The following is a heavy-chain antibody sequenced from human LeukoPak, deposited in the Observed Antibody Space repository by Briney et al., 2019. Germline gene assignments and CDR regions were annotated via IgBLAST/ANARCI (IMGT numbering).Heavy chain of an antibody. CDR1: GGSISSSSYY. V-gene: IGHV4-39*07. J-gene: IGHJ4*02. Sequence: KASETLSLTCTVSGGSISSSSYYWGWIRQPPGKGLGWIGEINHSGSTNYNPSLKSRVTISVDTSKNQFSLKLSSVTAADAAVYYCARGGTVVAARIFDYWGQGTLVTVSS. CDR2: INHSGST. D-gene: IGHD2-15*01. CDR3: ARGGTVVAARIFDY.